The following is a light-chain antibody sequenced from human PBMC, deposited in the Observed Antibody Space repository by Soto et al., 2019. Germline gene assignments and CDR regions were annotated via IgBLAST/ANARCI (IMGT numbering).Light chain of an antibody. CDR3: QQRDTWPPFT. V-gene: IGKV3-11*01. CDR1: QTVRNH. CDR2: DAS. Sequence: EIVLTQSPATLSLSPGERATLSCRASQTVRNHLAWYQQKPGQAPRLLIFDASNRASGIPARFSGSGSGTDFTLTISSLEPEDFAVYYCQQRDTWPPFTFGPGTNVDF. J-gene: IGKJ3*01.